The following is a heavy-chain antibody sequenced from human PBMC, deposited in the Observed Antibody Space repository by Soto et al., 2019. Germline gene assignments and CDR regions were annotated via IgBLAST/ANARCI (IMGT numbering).Heavy chain of an antibody. CDR2: FDPEDGET. J-gene: IGHJ4*02. D-gene: IGHD3-22*01. CDR1: GYTLTELS. CDR3: AGDYYGSGGCDY. V-gene: IGHV1-24*01. Sequence: ASVKVSCKVSGYTLTELSMHWVRQAPGKGLEWMGGFDPEDGETIYAQKFQGRVTMTEDTSTDTAYMELSSLRSEDTAVYYCAGDYYGSGGCDYWGQGTLVTVSS.